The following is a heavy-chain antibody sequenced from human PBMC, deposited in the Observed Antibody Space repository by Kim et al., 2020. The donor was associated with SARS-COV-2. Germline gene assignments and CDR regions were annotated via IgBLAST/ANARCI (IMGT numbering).Heavy chain of an antibody. CDR1: GGTFSSYA. CDR3: ARDRNYYDSSGYTPTLILSY. V-gene: IGHV1-69*13. Sequence: SVKVSCKASGGTFSSYAISWVRQAPGQGLEWMGGIIPIFGTANYAQKFQGRVTITADESTSTAYMELSSLRYEDTAVYYCARDRNYYDSSGYTPTLILSYWGEGTLVTVSS. J-gene: IGHJ4*02. D-gene: IGHD3-22*01. CDR2: IIPIFGTA.